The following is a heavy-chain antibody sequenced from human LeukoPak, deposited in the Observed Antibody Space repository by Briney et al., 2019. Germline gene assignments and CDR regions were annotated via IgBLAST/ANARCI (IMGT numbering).Heavy chain of an antibody. Sequence: SETLSLTCTVSGGSISSYYWSWIRQPPGKGLEWIGYIYYSGSTNYNPSLKSRVTISVDTSKNQLSLKLSSVTAADTAVYYCARRGHSGFDYWGQGTLVTVSS. V-gene: IGHV4-59*12. CDR3: ARRGHSGFDY. CDR1: GGSISSYY. CDR2: IYYSGST. J-gene: IGHJ4*02.